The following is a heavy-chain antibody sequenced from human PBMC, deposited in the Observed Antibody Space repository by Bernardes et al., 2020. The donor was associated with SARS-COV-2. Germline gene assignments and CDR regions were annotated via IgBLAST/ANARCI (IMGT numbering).Heavy chain of an antibody. J-gene: IGHJ4*02. CDR3: ARLRGGYIDS. CDR1: GFTFSSYG. V-gene: IGHV3-33*01. CDR2: IWYDGSNK. D-gene: IGHD3-16*01. Sequence: GGSLRLSCAASGFTFSSYGMHWVRQAPGKGLEWVAVIWYDGSNKYYADSVKGRFTISRDNTENSLYLQLNSLRAEDTAVFYCARLRGGYIDSWGQGTLVTVSS.